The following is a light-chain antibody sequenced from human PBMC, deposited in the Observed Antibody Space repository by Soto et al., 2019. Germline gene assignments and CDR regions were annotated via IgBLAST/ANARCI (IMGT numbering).Light chain of an antibody. Sequence: EMVMTQAPATLDVSPGDTATLSCRASQSLGGNLAWYQQKPGQGPRLLIFRASSRATGVPARFSASGSGTEFTLTISGLQSEDFAIYYCQQYSNWPPWTFGPVTNVDIK. V-gene: IGKV3-15*01. CDR1: QSLGGN. J-gene: IGKJ1*01. CDR2: RAS. CDR3: QQYSNWPPWT.